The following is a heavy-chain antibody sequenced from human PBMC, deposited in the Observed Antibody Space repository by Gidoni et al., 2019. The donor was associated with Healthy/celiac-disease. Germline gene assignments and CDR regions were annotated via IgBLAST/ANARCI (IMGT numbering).Heavy chain of an antibody. CDR2: IDPSDSYT. CDR3: ARPFYGDYQNYWYFDL. Sequence: EVQLVQSGAEVKKPGESLRISCKGSGYSFTSYWISWVRQMPGKGLEWMGRIDPSDSYTTYSPSFQGHVTISADKSISTAYLQWSSLKASDTAMYYCARPFYGDYQNYWYFDLWGRGTLVTVSS. J-gene: IGHJ2*01. D-gene: IGHD4-17*01. V-gene: IGHV5-10-1*03. CDR1: GYSFTSYW.